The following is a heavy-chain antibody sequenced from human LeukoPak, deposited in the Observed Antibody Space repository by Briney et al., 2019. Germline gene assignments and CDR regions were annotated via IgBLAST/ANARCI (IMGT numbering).Heavy chain of an antibody. D-gene: IGHD3-22*01. V-gene: IGHV3-23*01. Sequence: PGGSLRLSCAASGFTFSSYAMSWVRQAPGKGLEWVSAISGSGGSTYYADSVKGRFTISRDNSKNTLYLQMNSLRAEDTAVYYCAKDLKSYYYDSSGLYYFDYWGQGTLVTVSS. CDR3: AKDLKSYYYDSSGLYYFDY. CDR1: GFTFSSYA. CDR2: ISGSGGST. J-gene: IGHJ4*02.